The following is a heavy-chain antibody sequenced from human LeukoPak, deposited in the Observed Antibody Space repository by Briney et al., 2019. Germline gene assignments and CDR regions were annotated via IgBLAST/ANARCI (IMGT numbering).Heavy chain of an antibody. V-gene: IGHV3-7*01. Sequence: GGSLRLSCAASGFTFSSYWMSWVRQAPGKGLEWVANIKQDGSEKYYVDSVKGRFTISRDNAKNSLYLQMNSLRAEDTAVYYCARGSFFGYGDLDAFDIWGQGTMVTASS. CDR3: ARGSFFGYGDLDAFDI. J-gene: IGHJ3*02. CDR1: GFTFSSYW. CDR2: IKQDGSEK. D-gene: IGHD4-17*01.